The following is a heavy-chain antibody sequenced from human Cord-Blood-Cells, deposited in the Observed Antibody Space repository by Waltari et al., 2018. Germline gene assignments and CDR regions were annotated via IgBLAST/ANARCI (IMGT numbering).Heavy chain of an antibody. Sequence: QVQLVQSGAEVKKPGASVKVSCKASGYTFTSYAMHWVRQAPGQRLEWMGWINAGNGNTKYSQKFQGRVTITRDTSASTAYMALSSLRSEDTAVYYCARVYASSSSWYDYWGQGTLVTVSS. J-gene: IGHJ4*02. CDR1: GYTFTSYA. D-gene: IGHD6-13*01. CDR3: ARVYASSSSWYDY. V-gene: IGHV1-3*01. CDR2: INAGNGNT.